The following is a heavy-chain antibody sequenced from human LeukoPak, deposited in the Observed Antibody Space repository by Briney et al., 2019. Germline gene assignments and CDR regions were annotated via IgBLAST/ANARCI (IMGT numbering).Heavy chain of an antibody. V-gene: IGHV4-59*08. CDR2: IYYSGST. D-gene: IGHD3-10*01. J-gene: IGHJ4*02. CDR3: AGLVRGVIITGVDY. Sequence: SETLSLTCTVSGGSISNYYWSWIRQPPGKGLEWIGYIYYSGSTNYNPSLKSRVTTSVDTSKNQFSLKLSSVTAADTAVYYCAGLVRGVIITGVDYWGQGTLVIVSS. CDR1: GGSISNYY.